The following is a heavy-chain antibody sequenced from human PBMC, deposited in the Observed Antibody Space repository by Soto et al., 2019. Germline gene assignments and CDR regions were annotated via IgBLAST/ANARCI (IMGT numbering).Heavy chain of an antibody. V-gene: IGHV3-9*01. CDR1: GFTFDDYA. CDR3: AKDIDGGALGYFDF. D-gene: IGHD2-15*01. CDR2: ISWNSGSI. J-gene: IGHJ4*02. Sequence: PGGSLRLSCAASGFTFDDYAMHWVRQAPGKGLEWVSGISWNSGSIGYADSVKGRFTISRDNAKNSLYLQMNSLRAEDTALYYCAKDIDGGALGYFDFWGQGTLVTVSS.